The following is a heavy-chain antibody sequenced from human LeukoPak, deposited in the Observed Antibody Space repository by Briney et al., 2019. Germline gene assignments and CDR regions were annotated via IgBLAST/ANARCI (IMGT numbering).Heavy chain of an antibody. CDR1: GGSISTYY. J-gene: IGHJ4*02. D-gene: IGHD6-13*01. CDR3: ARVGSSSWIDY. V-gene: IGHV4-59*01. CDR2: ISYSGST. Sequence: PSETLSLTCTVSGGSISTYYWTWIRQPPGKGLEWIGYISYSGSTNYNPSLKSRVTTSIDTSKNQFSLKLSSVTAADTAVYYCARVGSSSWIDYWGQGTLVTVSS.